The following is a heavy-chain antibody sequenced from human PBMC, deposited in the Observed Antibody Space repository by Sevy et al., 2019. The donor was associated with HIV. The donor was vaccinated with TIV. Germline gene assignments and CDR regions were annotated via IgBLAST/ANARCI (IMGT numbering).Heavy chain of an antibody. CDR1: GGSISSGDFY. CDR3: ARERYYYGSGSYYFDS. D-gene: IGHD3-10*01. V-gene: IGHV4-30-4*01. CDR2: IYYSGST. J-gene: IGHJ4*02. Sequence: SESLSLTCSVSGGSISSGDFYWSWIRQPPGKGLEWIGYIYYSGSTYYNPSLKSRVTISVDTSKNQFSLKLTSVTAADTAVYFCARERYYYGSGSYYFDSWGQGTLVTVSS.